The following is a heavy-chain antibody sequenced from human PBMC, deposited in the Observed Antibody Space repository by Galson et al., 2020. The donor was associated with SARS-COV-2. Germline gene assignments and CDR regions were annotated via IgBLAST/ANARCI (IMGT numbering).Heavy chain of an antibody. CDR3: AVGGGYGDNNWLDP. Sequence: SVKVSCKATGGTFGSYAIRRVRQAPGQGLEWMGRIIPMLGKVKYAQKFQGRVTITADKTTGTAYMEMSSLRSDDTARYYCAVGGGYGDNNWLDPWGQGTLGTGSS. CDR1: GGTFGSYA. CDR2: IIPMLGKV. D-gene: IGHD3-16*01. J-gene: IGHJ5*02. V-gene: IGHV1-69*04.